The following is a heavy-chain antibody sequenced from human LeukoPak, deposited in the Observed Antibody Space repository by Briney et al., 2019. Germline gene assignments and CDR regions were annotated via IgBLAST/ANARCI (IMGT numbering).Heavy chain of an antibody. J-gene: IGHJ6*03. Sequence: GGSLRLSCAAAGITFSSNWMSWVRQAPGKGLEWVANIKPDGSEKYYMDSVKGRFTISRDNAKNSLYLQMNSLRAEDSAVYYCARDGCTSTSCYTRGDVWGKGTMVTVSS. CDR3: ARDGCTSTSCYTRGDV. V-gene: IGHV3-7*01. CDR1: GITFSSNW. CDR2: IKPDGSEK. D-gene: IGHD2-2*02.